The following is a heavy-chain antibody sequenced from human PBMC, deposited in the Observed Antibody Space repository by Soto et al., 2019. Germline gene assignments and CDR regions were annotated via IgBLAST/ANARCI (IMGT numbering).Heavy chain of an antibody. CDR3: ARDTAQAGNRAFFDY. Sequence: ASVKVSCKASGYTFTGYYMHWVRQAPGQGLEWMGWINPNSGGTNYAQKFQGRVTMTRDTSISTAYMELSRLRSEDTAVYYCARDTAQAGNRAFFDYWGQGTLVTVSS. J-gene: IGHJ4*02. V-gene: IGHV1-2*02. CDR2: INPNSGGT. CDR1: GYTFTGYY. D-gene: IGHD6-13*01.